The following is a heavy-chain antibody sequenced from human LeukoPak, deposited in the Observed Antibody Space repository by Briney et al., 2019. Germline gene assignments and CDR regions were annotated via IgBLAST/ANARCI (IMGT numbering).Heavy chain of an antibody. CDR3: ATGFGVVIIGY. Sequence: ASVKVSCKASGYTFPSYFMHWVRQAPGQGLEWMGIINPTGGSTTYAQKFQGRVTMTRDTSTSTVYMELSSLRSEDTAVYYCATGFGVVIIGYWGQGTLVTVSS. V-gene: IGHV1-46*01. CDR2: INPTGGST. J-gene: IGHJ4*02. D-gene: IGHD3-3*01. CDR1: GYTFPSYF.